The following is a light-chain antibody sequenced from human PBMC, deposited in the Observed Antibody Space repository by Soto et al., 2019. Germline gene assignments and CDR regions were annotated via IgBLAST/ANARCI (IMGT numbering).Light chain of an antibody. J-gene: IGLJ2*01. V-gene: IGLV2-14*01. CDR2: EVS. Sequence: QSALTQPASVSGSPGQSITISCTGTNSDIGGYNYVSWYQQVPGTAPKAMIYEVSSRPSGVSNRFSGSKSGNTASLTISGLQAEDEAYYYCSSYTTSTSFILFGGGTQLTVL. CDR1: NSDIGGYNY. CDR3: SSYTTSTSFIL.